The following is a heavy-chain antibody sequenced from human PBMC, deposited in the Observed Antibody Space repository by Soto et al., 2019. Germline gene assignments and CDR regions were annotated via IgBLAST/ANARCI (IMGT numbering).Heavy chain of an antibody. J-gene: IGHJ6*02. V-gene: IGHV1-2*02. CDR2: INPQTGGT. CDR1: GYTFTGYY. CDR3: SRERYQVISDGMDV. Sequence: QVQLVQSGAEVKTPGASVRVSCKASGYTFTGYYLHWVREAPGPGLEWMGWINPQTGGTSYAQKFQGRVTLSRDTSMNTADLELSRLGFDDASVYFCSRERYQVISDGMDVWGQGLTVTVSS. D-gene: IGHD2-2*01.